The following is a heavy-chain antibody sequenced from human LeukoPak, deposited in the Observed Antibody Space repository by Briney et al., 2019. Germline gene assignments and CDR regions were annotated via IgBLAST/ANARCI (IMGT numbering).Heavy chain of an antibody. D-gene: IGHD3-22*01. CDR1: GGSISSYY. CDR2: ISDIGSI. J-gene: IGHJ4*02. CDR3: ARGPLHYYDSNFSFDY. V-gene: IGHV4-59*08. Sequence: TSETLSLTCTVSGGSISSYYWSWIRQPPGKGLEWIAYISDIGSINYNPSLKSRVTISLDTSKNQFSLKLSSVTAADTAVYYCARGPLHYYDSNFSFDYWGQGTLVTVSS.